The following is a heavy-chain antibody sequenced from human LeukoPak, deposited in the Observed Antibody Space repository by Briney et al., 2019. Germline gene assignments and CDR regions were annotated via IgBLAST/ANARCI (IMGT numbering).Heavy chain of an antibody. V-gene: IGHV4-61*02. J-gene: IGHJ4*02. CDR2: IYTSGST. CDR3: ARRPTPYYFDY. Sequence: SETLSLTCTVSGGSISSGSYYWSWIRQPAGKGLEWIGRIYTSGSTNYNPSLKSRVTISVDTSKNQFSLKLSSVTAADTAVYYCARRPTPYYFDYWGQGTLVTVSS. CDR1: GGSISSGSYY.